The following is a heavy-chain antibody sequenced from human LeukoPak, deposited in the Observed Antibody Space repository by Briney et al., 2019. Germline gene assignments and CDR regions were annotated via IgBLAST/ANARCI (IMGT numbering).Heavy chain of an antibody. V-gene: IGHV3-74*01. D-gene: IGHD1-26*01. Sequence: GGSLRLSCAASGFTFSSYWMHWVRQAPGKGLVWVSRINSDGSSTSYADSVKGRFTISRDNAKNTLYLQMNSRRAEATAVYYCARRRLGPSGGGGFDYWGQGTLVTVSS. CDR1: GFTFSSYW. CDR3: ARRRLGPSGGGGFDY. CDR2: INSDGSST. J-gene: IGHJ4*02.